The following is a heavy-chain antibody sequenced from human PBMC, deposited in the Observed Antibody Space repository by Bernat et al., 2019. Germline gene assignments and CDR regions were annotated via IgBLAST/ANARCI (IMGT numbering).Heavy chain of an antibody. CDR3: ANAPGITMVRGVITFDY. V-gene: IGHV3-23*04. D-gene: IGHD3-10*01. J-gene: IGHJ4*02. CDR2: ISGSGGST. Sequence: EVQLVESGGGLVQPGGSLRLSCAASGFTFSSYAMSWVRQAPGKGLEWVSAISGSGGSTYYADSVKGRFTISRDNSKNTLYLQMNSLRAEDTAVYYGANAPGITMVRGVITFDYWGQGTLVTVSS. CDR1: GFTFSSYA.